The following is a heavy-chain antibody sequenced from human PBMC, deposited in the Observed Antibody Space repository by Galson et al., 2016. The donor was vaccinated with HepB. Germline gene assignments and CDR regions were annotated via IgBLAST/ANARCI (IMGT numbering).Heavy chain of an antibody. CDR3: AKGGEYFQG. D-gene: IGHD1-26*01. J-gene: IGHJ1*01. CDR2: ISNDGSNQ. CDR1: GFTFSSYA. V-gene: IGHV3-30*18. Sequence: SLRLSCAASGFTFSSYAMHWVRQAPDKGLEWVAAISNDGSNQYHRDSVKGRFTISRDNFKNTLYLQLNSLTAEDTAVYYCAKGGEYFQGWGQGTLITVSS.